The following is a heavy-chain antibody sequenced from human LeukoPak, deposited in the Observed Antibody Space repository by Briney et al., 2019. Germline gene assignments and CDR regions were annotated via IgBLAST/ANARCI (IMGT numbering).Heavy chain of an antibody. J-gene: IGHJ4*02. CDR3: ARARRYGDPFFDY. CDR2: ISSNGGST. Sequence: PGGSLRLSCAASGFTFSSYAMHWVRQAPGKGLEYVSSISSNGGSTYYANSVKGRFTISRDNSKNTLYPQMGSLRAEDMAVYYCARARRYGDPFFDYWGQGTLVTVSS. D-gene: IGHD4-17*01. CDR1: GFTFSSYA. V-gene: IGHV3-64*01.